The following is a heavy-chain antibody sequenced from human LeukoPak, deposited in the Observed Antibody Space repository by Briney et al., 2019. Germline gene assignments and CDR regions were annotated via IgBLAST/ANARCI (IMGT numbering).Heavy chain of an antibody. Sequence: PGGSLRLSCAASGFTFSSYAMSWVRQAPGKGLEWVSSISSSSSYIYYADSVKGRFTISRDNAKTSLYLQMNSLRAEDTAVYYCARGHYGSGSYYSYYYYMDVWGKGTTVTVSS. CDR3: ARGHYGSGSYYSYYYYMDV. CDR2: ISSSSSYI. CDR1: GFTFSSYA. J-gene: IGHJ6*03. D-gene: IGHD3-10*01. V-gene: IGHV3-21*01.